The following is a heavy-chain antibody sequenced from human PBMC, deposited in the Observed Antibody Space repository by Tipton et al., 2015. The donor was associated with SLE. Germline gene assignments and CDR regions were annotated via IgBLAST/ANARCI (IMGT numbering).Heavy chain of an antibody. CDR3: ARWNFVTMTGGFDI. Sequence: TISNPSLKSRVTMSVDTSKNQFSLKLSSLTAADTAVYYCARWNFVTMTGGFDIWGQGTMVTVSS. D-gene: IGHD1-7*01. CDR2: T. J-gene: IGHJ3*02. V-gene: IGHV4-4*06.